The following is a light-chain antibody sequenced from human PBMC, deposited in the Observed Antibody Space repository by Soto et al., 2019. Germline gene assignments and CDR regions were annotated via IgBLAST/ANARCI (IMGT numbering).Light chain of an antibody. V-gene: IGKV1-5*03. CDR1: QSIGTS. CDR2: KAS. J-gene: IGKJ2*01. CDR3: QQYNDSFPYI. Sequence: DIQMTQSPSTLSASVGDRVTITCRASQSIGTSLAWYQQKPGKAPNLLIYKASTLETGVPSRFTGSGSGTEFTLTISSLQPDDFATYYCQQYNDSFPYIFGQGTKVDIK.